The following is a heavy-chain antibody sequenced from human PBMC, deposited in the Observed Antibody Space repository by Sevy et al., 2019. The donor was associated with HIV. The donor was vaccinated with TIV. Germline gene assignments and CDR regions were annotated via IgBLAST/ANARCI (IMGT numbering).Heavy chain of an antibody. CDR3: AQATVETGATDEFDP. J-gene: IGHJ5*02. Sequence: GGSLRLSCAASGFTLSSYAMSWVRQAPGKGLEWVSSISISGADKYYADSLKGRFTISADKSQNRQFLRMNSLRAEDTALYYCAQATVETGATDEFDPWGQGTLVTVSS. CDR1: GFTLSSYA. D-gene: IGHD1-26*01. CDR2: ISISGADK. V-gene: IGHV3-23*01.